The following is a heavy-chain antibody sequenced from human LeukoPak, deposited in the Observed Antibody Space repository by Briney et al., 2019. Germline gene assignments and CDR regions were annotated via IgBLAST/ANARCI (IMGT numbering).Heavy chain of an antibody. J-gene: IGHJ6*04. V-gene: IGHV3-23*01. D-gene: IGHD6-13*01. CDR2: ISGSCGST. Sequence: GGSLRLSCAASGFTFSSYAMSWVRQAPGKGLEWVSAISGSCGSTYYADSVKGRFTISRDNSKNTLYLQMNSLRAEDTAVYYCAKGYSSSWYGASYYYGMDVWGKGPRSPSPQ. CDR3: AKGYSSSWYGASYYYGMDV. CDR1: GFTFSSYA.